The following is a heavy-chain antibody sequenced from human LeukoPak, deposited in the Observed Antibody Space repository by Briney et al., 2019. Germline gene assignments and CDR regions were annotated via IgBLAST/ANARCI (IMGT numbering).Heavy chain of an antibody. CDR3: ARVIVGGSFDY. Sequence: RASVKVSCKASGYTFTSYGISWVRQAPGQGLEWMGWISAYNGNTNYAQKFQGRVTMTRDTSISTAYMELSRLRSDDTAVYYCARVIVGGSFDYWGQGTLVTVSS. D-gene: IGHD2-15*01. CDR1: GYTFTSYG. CDR2: ISAYNGNT. V-gene: IGHV1-18*01. J-gene: IGHJ4*02.